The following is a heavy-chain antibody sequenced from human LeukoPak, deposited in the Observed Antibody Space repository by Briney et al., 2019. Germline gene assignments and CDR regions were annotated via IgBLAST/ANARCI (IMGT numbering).Heavy chain of an antibody. CDR1: GYTFTSYD. V-gene: IGHV1-18*01. CDR2: ISACNGNT. Sequence: ASVKVSCTASGYTFTSYDINWVRQATGQGLEWMGWISACNGNTNYAQKLQGRVTMTTDTSTSTAYMELRSLRSDDTAVYYCARNRYYYDSSGYYSDPVADYWGQGTLVTVSS. D-gene: IGHD3-22*01. J-gene: IGHJ4*02. CDR3: ARNRYYYDSSGYYSDPVADY.